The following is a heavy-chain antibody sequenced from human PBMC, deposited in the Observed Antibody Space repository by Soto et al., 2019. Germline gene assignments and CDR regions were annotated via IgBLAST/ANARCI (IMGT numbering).Heavy chain of an antibody. J-gene: IGHJ3*02. CDR2: IYHSGST. CDR3: ARGLSNWNVPVGAFDI. V-gene: IGHV4-4*02. D-gene: IGHD1-1*01. Sequence: QVQLQESGPGLVKPSGTLSLTCAVSSGSISSSNWWSWVRQPPGKGLEWIGEIYHSGSTNYNPSLKRRVTISVDKSKNQFSLKLSSVTAADTAVYYCARGLSNWNVPVGAFDIWGQGTMVTVSS. CDR1: SGSISSSNW.